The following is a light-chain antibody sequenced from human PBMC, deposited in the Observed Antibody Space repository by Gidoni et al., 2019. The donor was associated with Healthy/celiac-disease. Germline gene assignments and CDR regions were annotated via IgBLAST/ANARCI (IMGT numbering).Light chain of an antibody. V-gene: IGKV3-20*01. CDR3: QQYGSSRFT. CDR1: QSVSSSY. Sequence: ELVLTQSPGTLSLSPGERATLPCRASQSVSSSYLAWYQQKPGQAPRLLIYGASSRATGIPDRCSGSGSGTDFTLTISRLEPEDVAVYYWQQYGSSRFTFGPGTKVDIK. J-gene: IGKJ3*01. CDR2: GAS.